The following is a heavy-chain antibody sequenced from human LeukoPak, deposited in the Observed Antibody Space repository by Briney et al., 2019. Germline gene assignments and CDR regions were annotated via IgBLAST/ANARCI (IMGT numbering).Heavy chain of an antibody. CDR2: INHSGST. V-gene: IGHV4-34*01. J-gene: IGHJ4*02. CDR3: ARGTGVVPAASLDY. Sequence: PSETLSLTCAVYGGSFSGYYWSWIRQPPGKGLEWIGEINHSGSTNYNPSLKSRVTISVDTSKNQFSLKLSSVTAADTAVYYCARGTGVVPAASLDYWGQGTLVTVPS. D-gene: IGHD2-2*01. CDR1: GGSFSGYY.